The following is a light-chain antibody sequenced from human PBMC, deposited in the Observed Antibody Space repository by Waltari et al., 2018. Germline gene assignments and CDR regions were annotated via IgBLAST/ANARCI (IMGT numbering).Light chain of an antibody. CDR1: SSDGGGYNY. J-gene: IGLJ1*01. Sequence: QSALTQPPSASGSPGQSVTISCTGTSSDGGGYNYVSCYQQHPGKATNLMIYEVSKRPSGVPDRFSGSKSGNTASLTVSGLQAEDEADYYCSSYAGSNNLYVFGTGTKVTVL. V-gene: IGLV2-8*01. CDR2: EVS. CDR3: SSYAGSNNLYV.